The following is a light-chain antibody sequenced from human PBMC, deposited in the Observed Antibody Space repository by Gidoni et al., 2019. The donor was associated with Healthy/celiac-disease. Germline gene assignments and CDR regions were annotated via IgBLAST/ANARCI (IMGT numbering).Light chain of an antibody. J-gene: IGKJ2*01. CDR3: QQYGSSPPYT. Sequence: IVSTQSPGTLSLSPGDRATLSCRASQSVSSSYLAWYQQKPGQAPRLLIYGASSRATGIPDRFSGSGSGTDFTLTISILGPEDFAMYYCQQYGSSPPYTFGQGTKLEIK. CDR2: GAS. CDR1: QSVSSSY. V-gene: IGKV3-20*01.